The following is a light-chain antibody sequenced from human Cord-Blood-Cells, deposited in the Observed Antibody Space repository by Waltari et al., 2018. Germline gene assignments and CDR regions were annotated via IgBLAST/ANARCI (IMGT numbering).Light chain of an antibody. V-gene: IGLV1-44*01. CDR3: AAWDDSLNGWV. CDR2: SNN. J-gene: IGLJ3*02. CDR1: SSNTGSNT. Sequence: QSVLTQPPSASGTPGQRVTISCSGSSSNTGSNTVNWYQQRPGTAPKLLIYSNNQRPSGVPDRFSGSKSGTSASLAISGLQSEDEADYYCAAWDDSLNGWVFGGGTKLTVL.